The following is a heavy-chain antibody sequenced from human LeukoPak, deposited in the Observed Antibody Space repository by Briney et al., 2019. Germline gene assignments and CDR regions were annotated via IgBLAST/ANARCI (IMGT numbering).Heavy chain of an antibody. V-gene: IGHV1-2*02. J-gene: IGHJ4*02. D-gene: IGHD3-22*01. CDR2: INPNSGGT. CDR1: GYTFTGYY. CDR3: ARGARIHDSSGYYYLLYYFDY. Sequence: ASVKVSCEASGYTFTGYYMHWVRQAPGQGLEWMGWINPNSGGTNYAQKFQGRVTMTRDTSISTAYMELSRLRSDDTAGYYCARGARIHDSSGYYYLLYYFDYWGQGTLVTVSS.